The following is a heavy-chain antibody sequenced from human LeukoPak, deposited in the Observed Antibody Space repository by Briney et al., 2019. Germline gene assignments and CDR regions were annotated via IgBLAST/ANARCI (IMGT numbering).Heavy chain of an antibody. J-gene: IGHJ4*02. D-gene: IGHD4-11*01. CDR3: TTSLRRYSTVDY. V-gene: IGHV3-15*01. CDR1: GFTFSSYS. CDR2: IKSEVDGGTA. Sequence: GGSLRLSCAASGFTFSSYSMNWVRQAPGKGLEWVGHIKSEVDGGTADYAAPVKGRFTISRDDSKNALYLQMNTLKSEDTAVYYCTTSLRRYSTVDYWGQGTLVTVSS.